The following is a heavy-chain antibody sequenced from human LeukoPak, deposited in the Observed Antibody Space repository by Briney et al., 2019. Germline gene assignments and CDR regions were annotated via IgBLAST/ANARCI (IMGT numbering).Heavy chain of an antibody. CDR3: ARASISNFRFGVVIGNNWFDP. CDR1: RYTFTSYD. J-gene: IGHJ5*02. V-gene: IGHV1-8*01. D-gene: IGHD3-3*01. CDR2: MNPNSGNT. Sequence: GASVKVSCKASRYTFTSYDINWVRQATGQGLEWTGWMNPNSGNTGYAQKFQGRVTMTRNTSISTAYMELSSLRSEDTAVYYCARASISNFRFGVVIGNNWFDPWGQGTLVTVSS.